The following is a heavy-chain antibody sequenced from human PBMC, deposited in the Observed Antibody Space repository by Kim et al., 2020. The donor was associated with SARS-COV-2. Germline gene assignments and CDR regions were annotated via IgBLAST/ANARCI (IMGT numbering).Heavy chain of an antibody. CDR2: GVTT. Sequence: GVTTLYADSVKGRFTISRDNSKTTLFLPMTSLRADDTGVYYCARGPFWGQGTLVTVSS. J-gene: IGHJ4*02. V-gene: IGHV3-74*01. CDR3: ARGPF.